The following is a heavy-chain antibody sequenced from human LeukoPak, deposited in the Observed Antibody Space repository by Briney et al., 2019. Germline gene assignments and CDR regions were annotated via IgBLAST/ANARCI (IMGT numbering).Heavy chain of an antibody. CDR2: IKQDGSEK. J-gene: IGHJ4*02. Sequence: PGGSLRLSCAASGFTFSSYWMSWVRQAPGKGLEWVANIKQDGSEKYYADSVKGRFTISRDNSKNTLYLQMNSLRAEDTAVYYCASLSGSYFFARDYWGQGTLVTVSS. D-gene: IGHD1-26*01. CDR3: ASLSGSYFFARDY. V-gene: IGHV3-7*01. CDR1: GFTFSSYW.